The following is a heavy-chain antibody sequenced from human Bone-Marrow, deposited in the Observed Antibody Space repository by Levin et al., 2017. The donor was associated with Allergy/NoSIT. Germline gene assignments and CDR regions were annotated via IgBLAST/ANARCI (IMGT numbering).Heavy chain of an antibody. J-gene: IGHJ3*02. CDR2: ILPIFGTA. Sequence: ASVKVSCKASGGTFNSYFMTWVRQAPGQGLEWMGGILPIFGTAKTAQKFQGRVTITADKSTGTAYMELSSLTYDDTAVYYCAREKSGGSLFDIWGQGTVVTVSS. CDR1: GGTFNSYF. V-gene: IGHV1-69*06. CDR3: AREKSGGSLFDI. D-gene: IGHD1-26*01.